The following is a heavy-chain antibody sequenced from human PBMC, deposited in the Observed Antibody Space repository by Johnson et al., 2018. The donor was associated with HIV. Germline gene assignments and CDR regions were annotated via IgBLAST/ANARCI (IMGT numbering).Heavy chain of an antibody. CDR3: ASGLHYYDSSELSLAFDI. CDR1: GFTFSSYA. V-gene: IGHV3-30*04. CDR2: ISYDGSNK. D-gene: IGHD3-22*01. J-gene: IGHJ3*02. Sequence: QVQLVESGGGVVQPGRSLRLSCAASGFTFSSYAMHWVRQAPGKGLEWVAVISYDGSNKYYADSVKGRFTISRDNSKNTLYLQMNSLRADDTAVYYCASGLHYYDSSELSLAFDIWGQGTMVTVSS.